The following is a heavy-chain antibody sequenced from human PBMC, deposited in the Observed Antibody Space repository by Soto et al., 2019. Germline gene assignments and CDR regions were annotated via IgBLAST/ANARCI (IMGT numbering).Heavy chain of an antibody. Sequence: EVPLVESGGGVVQPGGSLRLSCAASGFNFDSSAMDWVRQAPGKGLVWVARIRSDGSGTIYEDSVKGRFTISRDNVKNTLYLQMNSRRAEDTAVYYCAIDYGGLSKWGQGTLVTVSS. CDR2: IRSDGSGT. CDR3: AIDYGGLSK. CDR1: GFNFDSSA. J-gene: IGHJ4*02. V-gene: IGHV3-74*01. D-gene: IGHD4-17*01.